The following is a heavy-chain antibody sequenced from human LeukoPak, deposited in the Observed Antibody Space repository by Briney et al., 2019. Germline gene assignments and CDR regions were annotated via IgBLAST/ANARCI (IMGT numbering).Heavy chain of an antibody. J-gene: IGHJ4*02. CDR1: GFTFSSYG. CDR3: AKGYYDFWSGYYLDY. D-gene: IGHD3-3*01. CDR2: INSDGSST. V-gene: IGHV3-74*01. Sequence: GGSLRLSCAASGFTFSSYGMHWVRQAPGKGLVWVSRINSDGSSTSYADSVKGRFTISRDNAKNTLYLQMNSLRAEDTAVYYCAKGYYDFWSGYYLDYWGQGTLVTVSS.